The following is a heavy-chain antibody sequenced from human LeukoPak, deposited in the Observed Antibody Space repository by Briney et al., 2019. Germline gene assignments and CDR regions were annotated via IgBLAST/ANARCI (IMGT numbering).Heavy chain of an antibody. CDR2: IYHSGST. J-gene: IGHJ6*03. Sequence: PSETLSLTCAVSGYSISSGYYWGWTRQPPGKGLEWIGSIYHSGSTYYNPSLKSRVTILLDTSKNQFSLKLSSVTAADTAVYYCARDRRYCSNDICSNYMDVWGKGTTVTVSS. CDR1: GYSISSGYY. D-gene: IGHD2-8*01. V-gene: IGHV4-38-2*02. CDR3: ARDRRYCSNDICSNYMDV.